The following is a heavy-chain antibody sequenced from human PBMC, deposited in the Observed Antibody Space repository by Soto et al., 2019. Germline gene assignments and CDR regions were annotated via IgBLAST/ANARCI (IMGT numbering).Heavy chain of an antibody. CDR3: ARVSPRGGYSGHELDLPGHYYYGMDV. CDR1: GCTFSSYA. D-gene: IGHD5-12*01. V-gene: IGHV1-69*06. Sequence: ASVKVSCTASGCTFSSYAISWVRQAPGQGLEWMGGIIPIFGTANYAQKFQGRVKITADKSTSTAYMELSSLRSEDTAVYYCARVSPRGGYSGHELDLPGHYYYGMDVWGQGTTVTVSS. J-gene: IGHJ6*02. CDR2: IIPIFGTA.